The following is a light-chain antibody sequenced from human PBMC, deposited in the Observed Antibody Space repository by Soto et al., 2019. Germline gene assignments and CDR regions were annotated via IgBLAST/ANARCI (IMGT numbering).Light chain of an antibody. CDR3: QQYDNSPYT. CDR2: GAS. CDR1: QSVSSTY. Sequence: EIVLTQSPGTLSLSPGERATLSCRASQSVSSTYLVWYQQKRGQAPRLLVYGASGRAAGIPDRFSGSGSGTDFTLTISRLEPEDFAVYYCQQYDNSPYTFGQGTKLEIK. V-gene: IGKV3-20*01. J-gene: IGKJ2*01.